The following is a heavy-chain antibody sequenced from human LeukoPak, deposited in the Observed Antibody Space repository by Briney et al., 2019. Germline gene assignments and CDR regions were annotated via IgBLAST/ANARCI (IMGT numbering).Heavy chain of an antibody. Sequence: ASVKVSCKASGYTFTSYGISWVRRAPGQGLEWMGWISAYNGNTNYAQKLQGRVTMTTDTSTSTAYMELRSLRSDDTAVYYCARDQGRVYYYYGMDVWGQGTTVTVSS. CDR3: ARDQGRVYYYYGMDV. CDR2: ISAYNGNT. V-gene: IGHV1-18*01. J-gene: IGHJ6*02. CDR1: GYTFTSYG.